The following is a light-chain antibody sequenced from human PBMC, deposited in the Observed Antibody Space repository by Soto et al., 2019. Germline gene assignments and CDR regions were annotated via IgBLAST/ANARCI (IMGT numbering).Light chain of an antibody. Sequence: QSVLTQPPSVSGAPGQRVIISCTGSTSNIGAGYDVHWYQRLPTTAPKLLIYGNSNRPSGVPDRFSGSKSGTSASLAITGLQAEDEADYYCQSYDRSLSGVYVFGTGTKVTVL. CDR1: TSNIGAGYD. V-gene: IGLV1-40*01. CDR2: GNS. CDR3: QSYDRSLSGVYV. J-gene: IGLJ1*01.